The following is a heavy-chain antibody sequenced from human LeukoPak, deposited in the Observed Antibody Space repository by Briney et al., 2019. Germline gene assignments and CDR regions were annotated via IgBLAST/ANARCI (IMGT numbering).Heavy chain of an antibody. Sequence: KSSQTLSLTCTVSGGSISSGSYYWRWIRQPGGKGVEWIGRIYTSGSTSYNPSLKSRVTISVDTSKYQFSLKLSSVTAADTAVYYCAIGHYDSSGYPDWFDPWGQGTLVTVSS. D-gene: IGHD3-22*01. CDR2: IYTSGST. CDR3: AIGHYDSSGYPDWFDP. J-gene: IGHJ5*02. V-gene: IGHV4-61*02. CDR1: GGSISSGSYY.